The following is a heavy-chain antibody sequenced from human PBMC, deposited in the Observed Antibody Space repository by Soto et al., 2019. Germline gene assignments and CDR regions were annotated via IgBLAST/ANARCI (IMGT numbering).Heavy chain of an antibody. V-gene: IGHV3-21*01. J-gene: IGHJ5*02. CDR1: GFTFSSYS. Sequence: GGSLRLSCAASGFTFSSYSMNWVRQAPGKGLEWVSSISSSSSYIYYADSVKGRFTISRDNAKNSLYLQMNSLRAENTAVYYFEHNPTDIVVVPAAIVPWGQGTLVNVSS. D-gene: IGHD2-2*01. CDR2: ISSSSSYI. CDR3: EHNPTDIVVVPAAIVP.